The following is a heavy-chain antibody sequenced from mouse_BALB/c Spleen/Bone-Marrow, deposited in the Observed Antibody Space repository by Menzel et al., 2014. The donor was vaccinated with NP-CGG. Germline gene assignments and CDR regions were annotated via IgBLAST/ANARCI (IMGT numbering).Heavy chain of an antibody. V-gene: IGHV1-39*01. D-gene: IGHD2-3*01. Sequence: VQLQQSGPELEKPGASVKISCKASGYSFIGYNMNWVKQSNGKSLEWIGNIDPSYGGTTYNQKFKGKATLTVDKSSSTAYMQLKSLTSEDSAVYYCARGHDGYRTWFAYWGQGTLVTVSA. CDR1: GYSFIGYN. J-gene: IGHJ3*01. CDR2: IDPSYGGT. CDR3: ARGHDGYRTWFAY.